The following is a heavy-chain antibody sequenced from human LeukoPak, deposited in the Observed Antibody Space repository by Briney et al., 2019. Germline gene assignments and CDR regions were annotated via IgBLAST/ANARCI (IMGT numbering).Heavy chain of an antibody. CDR3: ARDLDDYNDLPPLFQY. J-gene: IGHJ1*01. V-gene: IGHV1-46*01. CDR1: GYTFTSYY. Sequence: ASVKVSCKASGYTFTSYYMHWVRQAPGQGLEWMGIINPSGGSTSYAQKFQGRVTMTRDTSTSTVYMELSSLRSEDTAVYYCARDLDDYNDLPPLFQYWGQGTLVTVSS. D-gene: IGHD5-24*01. CDR2: INPSGGST.